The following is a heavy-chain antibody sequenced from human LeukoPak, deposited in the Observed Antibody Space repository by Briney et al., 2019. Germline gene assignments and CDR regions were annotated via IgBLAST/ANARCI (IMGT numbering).Heavy chain of an antibody. V-gene: IGHV3-23*01. CDR1: GFTFSSYW. D-gene: IGHD6-13*01. Sequence: PGGSLRLSCAASGFTFSSYWMSWVRQAPGKGLEWVSGISWNSGSIGYADSVKGRFTISRDNSKNTLYLQMNSLRAEDTAVYYCAKGSSSWYRGYFDYWGQGTLVTVSS. J-gene: IGHJ4*02. CDR2: ISWNSGSI. CDR3: AKGSSSWYRGYFDY.